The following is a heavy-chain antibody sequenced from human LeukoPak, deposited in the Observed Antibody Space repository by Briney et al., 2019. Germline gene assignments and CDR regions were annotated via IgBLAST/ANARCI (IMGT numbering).Heavy chain of an antibody. D-gene: IGHD6-13*01. CDR1: GGSISSYY. Sequence: SETLSLTCDVSGGSISSYYWSWIRQPPGKGLEYIGYMFYRGSPNYNPSLKSRITISIDTPKNQISLKVNSVTAADTAVYYCARHRAAAGTYPGSRYYYYMDVWGKGTTVTISS. CDR2: MFYRGSP. CDR3: ARHRAAAGTYPGSRYYYYMDV. V-gene: IGHV4-59*08. J-gene: IGHJ6*03.